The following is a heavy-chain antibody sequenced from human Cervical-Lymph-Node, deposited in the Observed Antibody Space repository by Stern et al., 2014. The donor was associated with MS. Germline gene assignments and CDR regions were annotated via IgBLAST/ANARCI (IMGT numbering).Heavy chain of an antibody. Sequence: QVQLVQSGSELKQHGASVTVACRVSGSTFTASSISWVRQAPGRGLEWMGWINTKTGNPTYALDFTGRFVFSLDTSVSTAFLQISSLKADDTAVYYCARSQPFSYWGQGTLVTVSP. CDR1: GSTFTASS. CDR3: ARSQPFSY. J-gene: IGHJ4*02. V-gene: IGHV7-4-1*02. CDR2: INTKTGNP. D-gene: IGHD6-13*01.